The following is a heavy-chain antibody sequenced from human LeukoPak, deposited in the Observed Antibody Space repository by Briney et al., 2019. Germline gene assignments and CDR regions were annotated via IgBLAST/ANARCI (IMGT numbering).Heavy chain of an antibody. Sequence: SETLSLTCTVSGGSISSYYWSWIRQPPGKGLEWIGYIYYSGSTNYNPSLKSRVTISVDTFKNQFSLKLSSVTAADTAVYYCARVLYSSSWYPDYYFDYWGQGTLVTVSS. J-gene: IGHJ4*02. V-gene: IGHV4-59*01. D-gene: IGHD6-13*01. CDR2: IYYSGST. CDR3: ARVLYSSSWYPDYYFDY. CDR1: GGSISSYY.